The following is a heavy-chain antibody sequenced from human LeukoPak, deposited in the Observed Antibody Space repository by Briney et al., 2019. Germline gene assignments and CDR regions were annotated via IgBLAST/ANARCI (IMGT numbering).Heavy chain of an antibody. CDR3: ARGFHDYGGCFGY. CDR1: GGTFSSYA. CDR2: IIPIFGTA. D-gene: IGHD4-23*01. J-gene: IGHJ4*02. Sequence: SVKVSCKASGGTFSSYAISWVRQAPGQGLEWMGGIIPIFGTAHYAQKFQGRVTITTDESTSTAYMELSSLRSEDTAVYYCARGFHDYGGCFGYWGQGTLVTVSS. V-gene: IGHV1-69*05.